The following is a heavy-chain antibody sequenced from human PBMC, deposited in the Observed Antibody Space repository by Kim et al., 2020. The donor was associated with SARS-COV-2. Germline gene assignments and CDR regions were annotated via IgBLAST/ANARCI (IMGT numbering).Heavy chain of an antibody. V-gene: IGHV1-3*01. CDR1: GYTFYTYA. D-gene: IGHD3-22*01. Sequence: ASVKVSCKASGYTFYTYAMHLVRQAPGQRLEWMGWINGGNCYTEYSQNFQGRVTITRDTYAQTAYMELTSLRSEDTALYYCARDHRNDTGYYSFDYWGQGTLVTVSS. CDR2: INGGNCYT. J-gene: IGHJ4*02. CDR3: ARDHRNDTGYYSFDY.